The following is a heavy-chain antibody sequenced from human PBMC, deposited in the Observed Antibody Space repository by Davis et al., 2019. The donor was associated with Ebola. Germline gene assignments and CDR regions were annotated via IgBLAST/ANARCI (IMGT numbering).Heavy chain of an antibody. D-gene: IGHD3-22*01. Sequence: GGSLRLSCAASGFTFDDYAMHWVRQAPGKGLEWVSGISWNSGTIGYADSVKGRFTISRDNAKNSLYLQMNSLRAEDTALYYCAKDITMIGKYYFDNWGQGTLVTVSS. V-gene: IGHV3-9*01. CDR2: ISWNSGTI. J-gene: IGHJ4*02. CDR1: GFTFDDYA. CDR3: AKDITMIGKYYFDN.